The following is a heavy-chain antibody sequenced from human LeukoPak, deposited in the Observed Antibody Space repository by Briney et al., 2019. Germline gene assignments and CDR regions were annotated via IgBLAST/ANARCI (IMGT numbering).Heavy chain of an antibody. J-gene: IGHJ4*02. Sequence: ASVKVSCKASGYTFTSYGISWVRQAPGQGLEWMGWISAYNGNTNYAQKLQGRVTMTTDTSTSTAYMELRSLRSDDTAVYYCARGSYDFWSGYYGPIYYFDYWGQGTPVTVSS. CDR1: GYTFTSYG. V-gene: IGHV1-18*01. CDR3: ARGSYDFWSGYYGPIYYFDY. D-gene: IGHD3-3*01. CDR2: ISAYNGNT.